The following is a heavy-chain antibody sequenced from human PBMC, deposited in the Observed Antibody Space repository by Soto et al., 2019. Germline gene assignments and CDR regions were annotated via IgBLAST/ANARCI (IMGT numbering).Heavy chain of an antibody. D-gene: IGHD5-12*01. CDR1: GFTFSSYA. Sequence: GGSLRLSCAASGFTFSSYAMSWVRQAPGKGLEWVSAISGSGGSTYYADSVKGRFTISRDNSKNTLYLQMNSLRAEDTAVYYCASGHGGYDWFDPWGQGTLVTVSS. CDR2: ISGSGGST. V-gene: IGHV3-23*01. CDR3: ASGHGGYDWFDP. J-gene: IGHJ5*02.